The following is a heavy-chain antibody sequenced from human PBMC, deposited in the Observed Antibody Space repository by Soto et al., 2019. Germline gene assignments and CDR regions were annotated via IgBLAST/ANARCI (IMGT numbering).Heavy chain of an antibody. CDR3: AGVWRISGWPGIVFDI. Sequence: EVQLVESGGGLVQPGGSLRLSCAASGFTFSGYWMSWLRQAPGKGLEWLSNISGDGNDKNYVGSVKGRFTNSRDNAKNSLYWEMSSLRVEDTAVNYCAGVWRISGWPGIVFDIWGQGTLFTVSS. CDR1: GFTFSGYW. D-gene: IGHD6-19*01. J-gene: IGHJ3*02. CDR2: ISGDGNDK. V-gene: IGHV3-7*04.